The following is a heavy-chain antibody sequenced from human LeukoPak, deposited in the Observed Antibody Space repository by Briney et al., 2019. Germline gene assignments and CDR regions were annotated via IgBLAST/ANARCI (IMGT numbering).Heavy chain of an antibody. V-gene: IGHV1-69*13. J-gene: IGHJ4*01. CDR2: IIPVVGTA. CDR1: GVTFSSSD. Sequence: GASVKVSCKASGVTFSSSDINWVRRAPAQGLEWMGAIIPVVGTANYAQKFQGRVTITADESTSTASMELSSLRSEDTAVYYCARGHYGGTSWGHGTLVTVSS. D-gene: IGHD4-17*01. CDR3: ARGHYGGTS.